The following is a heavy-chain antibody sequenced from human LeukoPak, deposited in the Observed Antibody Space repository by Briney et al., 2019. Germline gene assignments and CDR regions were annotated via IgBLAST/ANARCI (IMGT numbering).Heavy chain of an antibody. J-gene: IGHJ4*02. CDR3: ALGDDFDY. CDR1: GFTFSSYW. CDR2: IKQDGGGE. D-gene: IGHD3-10*01. Sequence: RGSPRLSCAASGFTFSSYWMSWVRQAPGKGLEWVANIKQDGGGEYYVDSVKGRFTISRDNAKNSLYLQMNSLRAEDTAVYYCALGDDFDYWGQGTLVTFSS. V-gene: IGHV3-7*01.